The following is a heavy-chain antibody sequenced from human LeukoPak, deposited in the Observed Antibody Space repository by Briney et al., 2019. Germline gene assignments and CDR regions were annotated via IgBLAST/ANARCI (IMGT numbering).Heavy chain of an antibody. CDR1: GFTFNEYN. J-gene: IGHJ5*02. D-gene: IGHD3-3*01. Sequence: GGSLRLSCATSGFTFNEYNMNWVRQAPGKGLEWVSSILSGSGNIYYADSVKGRSTISRDNAKNSLYLQMNSLRADDTAVYYCARDRRGITIFGVVNWFDPWGQGTLVTVSS. CDR2: ILSGSGNI. V-gene: IGHV3-21*01. CDR3: ARDRRGITIFGVVNWFDP.